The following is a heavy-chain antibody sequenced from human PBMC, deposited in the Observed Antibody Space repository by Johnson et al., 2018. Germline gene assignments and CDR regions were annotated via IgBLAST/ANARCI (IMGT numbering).Heavy chain of an antibody. CDR2: IKQDGSAT. D-gene: IGHD3-16*01. V-gene: IGHV3-7*01. CDR1: GFTFSSYW. CDR3: ARGLSGFDAFDM. J-gene: IGHJ3*02. Sequence: VQLQESGGGLVQPGGSLRLSCAASGFTFSSYWMSWVRQAPGKGLEWVANIKQDGSATYYMDSVKGRFTISRDNAKNSLYLQMNSLRAEDTAVYYCARGLSGFDAFDMRGRGTMVTVSS.